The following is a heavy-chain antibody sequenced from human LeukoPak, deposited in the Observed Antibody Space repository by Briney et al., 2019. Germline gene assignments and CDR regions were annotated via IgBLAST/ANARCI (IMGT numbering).Heavy chain of an antibody. CDR1: GGSISSGGYY. V-gene: IGHV4-30-2*01. CDR2: IYHSGST. Sequence: PSETLSLTCTVSGGSISSGGYYWSWIRQPPGKGLEWIGYIYHSGSTYYNPSLKSRVTISMDKSKNQLSLKLNFVTAADTAVYYCARDRGGYTYSHDYWGRGTLVTVSS. J-gene: IGHJ4*02. CDR3: ARDRGGYTYSHDY. D-gene: IGHD5-18*01.